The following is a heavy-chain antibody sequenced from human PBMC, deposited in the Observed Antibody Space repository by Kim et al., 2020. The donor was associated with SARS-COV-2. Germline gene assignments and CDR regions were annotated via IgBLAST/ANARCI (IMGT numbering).Heavy chain of an antibody. CDR2: INHSGST. V-gene: IGHV4-34*01. D-gene: IGHD6-13*01. CDR1: GGSFSGYY. J-gene: IGHJ5*02. Sequence: SETLSLTCAVYGGSFSGYYWSWIRQPPGKGLEWIGEINHSGSTNYNPSLKSRVTISVDTSKNQFSLKLSSVTAADTAVYYCARGEYSSSWYGPRNWFDPWGQGTLVTVSS. CDR3: ARGEYSSSWYGPRNWFDP.